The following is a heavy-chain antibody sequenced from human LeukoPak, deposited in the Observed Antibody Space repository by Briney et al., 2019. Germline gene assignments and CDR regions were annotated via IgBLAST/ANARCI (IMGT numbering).Heavy chain of an antibody. CDR1: GLGFSSYS. V-gene: IGHV3-53*01. D-gene: IGHD6-19*01. J-gene: IGHJ4*02. CDR3: ASWPVGWYGEDS. CDR2: IYGGGST. Sequence: GGSLRLSCAAPGLGFSSYSMSWFPRPQGRGWGWVSVIYGGGSTYYADSVKGRFTISRDTPKNTLYLQMNSLRVEDTAVYYCASWPVGWYGEDSWGQGTLVTVSS.